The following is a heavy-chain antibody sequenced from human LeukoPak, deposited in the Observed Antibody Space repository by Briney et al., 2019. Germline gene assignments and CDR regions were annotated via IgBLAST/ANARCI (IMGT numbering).Heavy chain of an antibody. J-gene: IGHJ4*02. CDR3: ARGDQLLPFDY. Sequence: GGSLRLSCAASGFTFSNYSMNWVRQAPGKGLEWVSSIGSSGSYIYYADSVKGRFTISRDNAKNSLYLQMNSLRAEDTAVYYCARGDQLLPFDYWGQGTLVTVSS. CDR1: GFTFSNYS. D-gene: IGHD2-2*01. V-gene: IGHV3-21*06. CDR2: IGSSGSYI.